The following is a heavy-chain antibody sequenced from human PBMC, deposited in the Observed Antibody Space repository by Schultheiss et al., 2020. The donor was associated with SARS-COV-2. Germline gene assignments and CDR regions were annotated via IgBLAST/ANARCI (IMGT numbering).Heavy chain of an antibody. D-gene: IGHD5-18*01. J-gene: IGHJ4*02. CDR3: ARRGYSYGYAATFDY. Sequence: SQTLSLTCAVYGGSFSGYYWSWIRQPAGKGLEWIGEINHSGSTNYNPSLKSRVTISVDTSKNQFSLKLSSVTAADTAVYYCARRGYSYGYAATFDYWGQGTLVTVSS. V-gene: IGHV4-34*01. CDR2: INHSGST. CDR1: GGSFSGYY.